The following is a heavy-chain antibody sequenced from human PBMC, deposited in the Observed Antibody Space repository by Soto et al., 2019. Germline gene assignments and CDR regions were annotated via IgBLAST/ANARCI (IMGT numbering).Heavy chain of an antibody. CDR2: IYYIGST. D-gene: IGHD6-13*01. CDR1: GGSISSGGYY. V-gene: IGHV4-31*03. CDR3: ARQGIAAAGTLNWFDP. Sequence: SETLSLTCTVSGGSISSGGYYWSLIRQHPGKGLEWIGYIYYIGSTYYNPSLKSRVTISVDTSKNQFSLQLSSVTAADTAVYSCARQGIAAAGTLNWFDPWGQGTLVTVSS. J-gene: IGHJ5*02.